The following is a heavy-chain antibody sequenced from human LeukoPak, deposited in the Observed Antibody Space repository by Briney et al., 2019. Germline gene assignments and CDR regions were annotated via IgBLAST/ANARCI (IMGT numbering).Heavy chain of an antibody. V-gene: IGHV1-18*04. CDR1: GYTFTGYY. Sequence: GASVKVSCKASGYTFTGYYIHWVRQAPGQELEWMGWITTYSGNTYYAQKLQGRVTMTTDTSTSTAFMELRSLRSDDTAVYYCATPLIGQGVSLGYWGQGTLGTVSS. J-gene: IGHJ4*02. D-gene: IGHD3-16*01. CDR3: ATPLIGQGVSLGY. CDR2: ITTYSGNT.